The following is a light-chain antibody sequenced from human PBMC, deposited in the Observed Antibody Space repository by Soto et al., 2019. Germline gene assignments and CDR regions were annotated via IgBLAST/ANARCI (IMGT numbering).Light chain of an antibody. V-gene: IGKV1-5*01. CDR3: QQYGSYSPT. CDR2: DAS. J-gene: IGKJ1*01. Sequence: DIQMTQSPSTLCASVGDRVTMTCRASQSISSWLAWYQQKPGKAPKLLIYDASSLESGVPSRFSGSVSGTEFTLTISSLQPDDFATYYCQQYGSYSPTFGQGTKVDIK. CDR1: QSISSW.